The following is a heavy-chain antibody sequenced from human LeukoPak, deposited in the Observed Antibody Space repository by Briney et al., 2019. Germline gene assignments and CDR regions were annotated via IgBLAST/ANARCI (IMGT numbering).Heavy chain of an antibody. V-gene: IGHV4-34*01. CDR1: GGSFSGYY. D-gene: IGHD6-13*01. CDR2: INHSGST. J-gene: IGHJ4*02. CDR3: ARGLMWAAAADY. Sequence: SETLSLTCAVYGGSFSGYYWSWIRQPPGKGLEWIGEINHSGSTYYNPSLKSRVTISVDTSKNQFSLKLSSVTAADTAVYYCARGLMWAAAADYWGQGTLVTVSS.